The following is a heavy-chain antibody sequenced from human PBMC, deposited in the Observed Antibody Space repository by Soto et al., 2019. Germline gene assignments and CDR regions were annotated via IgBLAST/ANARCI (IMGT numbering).Heavy chain of an antibody. V-gene: IGHV1-46*04. D-gene: IGHD6-6*01. CDR2: INPNGGST. Sequence: AASVKVSCKASGYTFTSSYVHWVRQAPGQGLEWVAIINPNGGSTNYADSVKGRFTISRDNAKNSLYLQMNSLRAEDTAVYYCAKYSSSNFFDYWGQGTLVTVSS. J-gene: IGHJ4*02. CDR1: GYTFTSSY. CDR3: AKYSSSNFFDY.